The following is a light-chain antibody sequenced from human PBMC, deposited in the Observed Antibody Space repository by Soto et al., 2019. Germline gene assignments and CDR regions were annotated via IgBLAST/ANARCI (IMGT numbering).Light chain of an antibody. V-gene: IGLV1-40*01. J-gene: IGLJ2*01. CDR2: GNS. CDR1: SSNIGAGYD. Sequence: QAVVTQPPSVSGAPGQKVIISCTGSSSNIGAGYDVHWYKQPPGTAPKLLIYGNSNRLSGVTDRLSGSKTGTSASLTITGLQVEDGADYYCQSYDSSLSAEVFGGGTKLTVL. CDR3: QSYDSSLSAEV.